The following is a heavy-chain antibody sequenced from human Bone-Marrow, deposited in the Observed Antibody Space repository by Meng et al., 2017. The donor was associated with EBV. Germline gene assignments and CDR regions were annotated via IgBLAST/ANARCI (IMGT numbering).Heavy chain of an antibody. CDR3: ATWNNNGWYYGY. CDR1: GGSLIGYY. Sequence: VQLAAWGKGLLNTSETRSLASAVYGGSLIGYYWSWIRQPPGKGLEWIGEINHSGSTNYNPSLKSRVSISVDTSKNHFSLKVNSVTAADTAVYYCATWNNNGWYYGYWGQGTLVTVSS. V-gene: IGHV4-34*01. D-gene: IGHD6-19*01. J-gene: IGHJ4*01. CDR2: INHSGST.